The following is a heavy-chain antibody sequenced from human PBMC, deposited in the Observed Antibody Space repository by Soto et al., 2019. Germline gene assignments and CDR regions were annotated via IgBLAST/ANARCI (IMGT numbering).Heavy chain of an antibody. CDR1: GGSISSVGYY. J-gene: IGHJ5*02. Sequence: QVQLQGSGPGLVKPSQTLSLTCTVSGGSISSVGYYWSWIRQHPGKGLEWIGYIYYSGSTYYNPSLKSRVTISVDTSKNQFSLKLSSVTAADTAVYYCASDYDFWSGYYSAWGQGTLVTVSS. CDR2: IYYSGST. V-gene: IGHV4-31*03. CDR3: ASDYDFWSGYYSA. D-gene: IGHD3-3*01.